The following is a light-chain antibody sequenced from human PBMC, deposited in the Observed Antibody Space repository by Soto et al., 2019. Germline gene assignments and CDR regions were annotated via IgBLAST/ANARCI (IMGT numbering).Light chain of an antibody. CDR2: DAS. CDR1: QDISNH. CDR3: QQYDNLPRS. Sequence: DIQMTQSPSSLSASVGDRVTITCQASQDISNHLNWFQQKPGKAPELLIYDASNLETGVLSRFSGSGSGTDFTFTISSLQPEDIATYYCQQYDNLPRSFGGGTKVEIK. J-gene: IGKJ4*01. V-gene: IGKV1-33*01.